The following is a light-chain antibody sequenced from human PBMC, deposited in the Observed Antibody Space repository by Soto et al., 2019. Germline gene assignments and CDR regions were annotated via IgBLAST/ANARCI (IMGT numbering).Light chain of an antibody. CDR2: EDN. CDR1: GGSLASNY. V-gene: IGLV6-57*02. Sequence: NFMLTQPHSVSGSAGKTVTISCTGSGGSLASNYVQWYQQRPGRAPTTVIYEDNDRPSGVPNRFSGSVDISSNSAFLTISGLTTEDEADYYCQSVDSSDQGFFGGGTKLTVL. CDR3: QSVDSSDQGF. J-gene: IGLJ2*01.